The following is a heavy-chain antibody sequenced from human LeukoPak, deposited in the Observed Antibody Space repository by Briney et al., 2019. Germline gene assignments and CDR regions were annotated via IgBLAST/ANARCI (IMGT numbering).Heavy chain of an antibody. CDR3: AKDRSLTLPTFERSGYYYY. CDR1: GFTFSSYW. D-gene: IGHD3-22*01. CDR2: INTDGSTT. J-gene: IGHJ4*02. V-gene: IGHV3-74*01. Sequence: GGSLRLSCAASGFTFSSYWMHWVRQAPGKGLVWVSRINTDGSTTTYADSVKGRFTISRDNSNNTLYLQMNSLRAEDTALYYCAKDRSLTLPTFERSGYYYYWGQGTLVTVSS.